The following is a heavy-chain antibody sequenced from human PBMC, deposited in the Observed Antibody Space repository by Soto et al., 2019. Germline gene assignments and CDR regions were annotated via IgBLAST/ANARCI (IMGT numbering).Heavy chain of an antibody. J-gene: IGHJ4*02. CDR3: AKATTNGGWFNPFDS. CDR2: LSGSGTST. V-gene: IGHV3-23*01. Sequence: PGGSLILSYAGSGCHFGHYARNCVRQAPGKGLEWVSGLSGSGTSTYYADSVKGRFTISRDNSRDTLFLQMNSLTADDTAVYYCAKATTNGGWFNPFDSWGQGALVTGFS. D-gene: IGHD6-19*01. CDR1: GCHFGHYA.